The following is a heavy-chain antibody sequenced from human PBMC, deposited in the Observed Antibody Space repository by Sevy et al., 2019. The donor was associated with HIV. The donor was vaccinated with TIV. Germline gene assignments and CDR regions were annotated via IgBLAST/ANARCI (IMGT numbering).Heavy chain of an antibody. CDR3: ARKDDSVGSFDT. D-gene: IGHD3-16*01. CDR2: TYYRSKWYN. Sequence: KQSQTLSLTFAISGDSVSSNSAVWNWIRQSPSRGLEWLGRTYYRSKWYNDYTVSVKSRITINSDTAKNQFSLQLNSVTPEDTAMYYCARKDDSVGSFDTWGQGTMVTVSS. CDR1: GDSVSSNSAV. J-gene: IGHJ3*02. V-gene: IGHV6-1*01.